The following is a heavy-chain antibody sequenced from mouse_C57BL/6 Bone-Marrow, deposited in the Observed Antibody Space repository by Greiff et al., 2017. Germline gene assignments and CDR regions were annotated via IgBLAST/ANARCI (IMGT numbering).Heavy chain of an antibody. Sequence: QVQLQQSGAELVRPGASVKLSCKASGYTFTDYYINWVKQRPGQGLEWIARIYPGSGNTYYNEKFKGKATLTAEKSSSTAYMQLSSLTSEDSAVYFCARFGDSTPFAYWGQGTLVTVSA. D-gene: IGHD2-1*01. V-gene: IGHV1-76*01. CDR2: IYPGSGNT. CDR1: GYTFTDYY. CDR3: ARFGDSTPFAY. J-gene: IGHJ3*01.